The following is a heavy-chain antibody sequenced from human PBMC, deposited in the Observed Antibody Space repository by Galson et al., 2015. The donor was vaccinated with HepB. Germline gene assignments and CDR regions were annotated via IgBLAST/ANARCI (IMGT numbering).Heavy chain of an antibody. CDR3: VKGASSGYFDY. D-gene: IGHD6-19*01. J-gene: IGHJ4*02. V-gene: IGHV3-64D*06. CDR2: ISSNGGST. CDR1: GFTFSSYA. Sequence: SLRLSCAASGFTFSSYAMHWVRQAPGKGLEYVSAISSNGGSTYYADSVKGRFTISRDNSKNTLYLQMSSLRAEDTAVYYCVKGASSGYFDYWGQGTLVTVSS.